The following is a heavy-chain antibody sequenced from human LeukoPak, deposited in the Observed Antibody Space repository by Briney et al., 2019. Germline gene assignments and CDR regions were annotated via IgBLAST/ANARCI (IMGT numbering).Heavy chain of an antibody. CDR3: ARSSSVTVPGYYFDY. CDR2: INPNSGGT. Sequence: ASVKVSCKASGYTFTGYYMHWVRQAPGQGLEWMGWINPNSGGTNYAQKFQGRVTMTRDTSISTAYMELSRLRSDDTAVYYCARSSSVTVPGYYFDYWGQGTLVTVSS. D-gene: IGHD3-9*01. J-gene: IGHJ4*02. CDR1: GYTFTGYY. V-gene: IGHV1-2*02.